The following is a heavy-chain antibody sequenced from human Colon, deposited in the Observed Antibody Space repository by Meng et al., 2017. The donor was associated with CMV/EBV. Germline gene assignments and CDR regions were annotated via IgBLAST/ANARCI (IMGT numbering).Heavy chain of an antibody. D-gene: IGHD6-6*01. V-gene: IGHV2-5*02. CDR1: GFSLTNKLNS. Sequence: QITLKESGPTLVKPTQTLTLTCTFSGFSLTNKLNSLGWIRQSPGKALEWLALIHGDDTEQYSPSLQSRLSATRDTSKNQVVLTLTDMDPVDTATYYCVHRYSSSSGEVSWGQGTLVTVPS. CDR3: VHRYSSSSGEVS. CDR2: IHGDDTE. J-gene: IGHJ5*02.